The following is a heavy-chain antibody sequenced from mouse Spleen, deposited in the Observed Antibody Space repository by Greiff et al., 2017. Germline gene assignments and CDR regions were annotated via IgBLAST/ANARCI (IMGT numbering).Heavy chain of an antibody. CDR3: ARGGDGDWYFDV. J-gene: IGHJ1*01. V-gene: IGHV1-18*01. Sequence: EVQLQQSGPELVKPGASVKIPCKASGYTFTDYNMDWVKQSHGKSLEWIGDINPNNGGTIYNQKFKGKATLTVDKSSSTAYMELRSLTSEDTAVYYCARGGDGDWYFDVWGAGTTVTVSS. D-gene: IGHD1-1*02. CDR1: GYTFTDYN. CDR2: INPNNGGT.